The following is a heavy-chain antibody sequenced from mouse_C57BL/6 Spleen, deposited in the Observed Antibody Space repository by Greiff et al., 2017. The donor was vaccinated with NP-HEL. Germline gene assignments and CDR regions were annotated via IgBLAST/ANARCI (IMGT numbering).Heavy chain of an antibody. CDR2: IDPSDSYT. CDR1: GYTFTSYW. CDR3: ARRGTTVNFDY. J-gene: IGHJ2*01. V-gene: IGHV1-69*01. Sequence: QVQLQQPGAELVMPGASVKLSCKASGYTFTSYWMHWVTPRPGQGLAWIGEIDPSDSYTNYNQTFKGKSTLTVDKSSSTAYMQLSSLTSEDSAVYYGARRGTTVNFDYWGQGTTLTVSS. D-gene: IGHD1-1*01.